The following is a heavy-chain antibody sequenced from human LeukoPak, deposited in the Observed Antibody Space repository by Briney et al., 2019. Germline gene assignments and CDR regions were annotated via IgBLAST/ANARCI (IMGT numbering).Heavy chain of an antibody. D-gene: IGHD6-19*01. Sequence: GGSLRLSCAASGFTFSSYSMNWVRQAPGKGLEWVSSISSSSSYIYYADSVKGRFTISRDNAKNSLYLQMNSLKTEDTAVYYCTRQKWLERGEGTLDDYWGQGTLVTVSS. J-gene: IGHJ4*02. CDR1: GFTFSSYS. CDR3: TRQKWLERGEGTLDDY. V-gene: IGHV3-21*04. CDR2: ISSSSSYI.